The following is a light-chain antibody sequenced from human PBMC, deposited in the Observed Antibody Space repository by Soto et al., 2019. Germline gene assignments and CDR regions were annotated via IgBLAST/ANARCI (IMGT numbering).Light chain of an antibody. CDR3: TSYAGSINWV. CDR2: EVS. V-gene: IGLV2-8*01. CDR1: SSDVGGCNY. J-gene: IGLJ3*02. Sequence: QSALTQPTSASGSPGQSVTISCTGTSSDVGGCNYVSWYQQHPGKAPKLMIFEVSKRPSGVPDRFSGSKSGNTASLTVSGLQAEDEADYYCTSYAGSINWVFGGGTKLTVL.